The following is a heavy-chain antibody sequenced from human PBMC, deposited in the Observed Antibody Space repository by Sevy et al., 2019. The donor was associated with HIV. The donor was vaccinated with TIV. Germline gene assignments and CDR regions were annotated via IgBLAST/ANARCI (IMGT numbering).Heavy chain of an antibody. V-gene: IGHV4-59*01. CDR2: IYYSGST. CDR3: ARAESIAARRFFDY. D-gene: IGHD6-6*01. CDR1: GGSISSYY. Sequence: SETLSLTCTVSGGSISSYYWSWIRQPPGKGLEWIGYIYYSGSTNYNPSLKSRVTISVDTSKNQFSLKLSSVTAADTAVYYCARAESIAARRFFDYWGQGTLVTVFS. J-gene: IGHJ4*02.